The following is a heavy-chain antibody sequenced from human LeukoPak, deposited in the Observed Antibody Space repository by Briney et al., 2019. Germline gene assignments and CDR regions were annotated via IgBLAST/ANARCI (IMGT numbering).Heavy chain of an antibody. CDR3: ARSLGSPKAFDI. D-gene: IGHD1-26*01. Sequence: VASVKVSCKASGYTSTGYYMHWVRQAPGQGLEWMGWINPNSGGTSFAQKFQGRVTMTRDTSISIAYMELSSLRSDDTAVYYCARSLGSPKAFDIWGQGTMVTVSS. CDR1: GYTSTGYY. V-gene: IGHV1-2*02. J-gene: IGHJ3*02. CDR2: INPNSGGT.